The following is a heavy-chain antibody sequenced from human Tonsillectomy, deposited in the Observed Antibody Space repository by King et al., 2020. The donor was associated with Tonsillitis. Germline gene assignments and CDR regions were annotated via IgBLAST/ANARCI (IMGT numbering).Heavy chain of an antibody. CDR1: GFTFSSYA. CDR2: ISGSGGST. J-gene: IGHJ6*02. V-gene: IGHV3-23*04. D-gene: IGHD1-26*01. Sequence: VQLVESGGGLVQPGGSLRLSCAASGFTFSSYAMSWVRQAPGKGLEWVSAISGSGGSTYYADAVKGRFTISRDNSKNTLYLQMNSLRAEVTAVYYCAEDTPSGNHYYYGMDVWGQGTTVTVSS. CDR3: AEDTPSGNHYYYGMDV.